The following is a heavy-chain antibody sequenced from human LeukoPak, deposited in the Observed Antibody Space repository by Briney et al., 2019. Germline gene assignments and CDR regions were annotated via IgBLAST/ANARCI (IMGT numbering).Heavy chain of an antibody. V-gene: IGHV1-69*06. J-gene: IGHJ5*02. CDR1: GGTFNRYA. Sequence: SVKVSCKASGGTFNRYAISWVRQAPGQGLEWMGGIIPMFDTANYAQKFQGRVTITADKSTSTAYMELSSLRSEDTAVYYCARGRPTTSIAAAGVNWFDPWGQGTLVTVSS. D-gene: IGHD6-13*01. CDR3: ARGRPTTSIAAAGVNWFDP. CDR2: IIPMFDTA.